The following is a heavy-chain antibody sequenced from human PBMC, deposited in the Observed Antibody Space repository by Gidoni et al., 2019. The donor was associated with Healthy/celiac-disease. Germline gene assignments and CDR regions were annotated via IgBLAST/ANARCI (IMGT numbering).Heavy chain of an antibody. Sequence: QVQLQQWGAGLLMPSATLSLTCAVYGAYFSGYAWSWIRQPPGKGLEWLGEINHSGSTNYHPSLKSRVTISVDTSKNQFSLKLSSVTAADTAVYYCARKSGVPFLGELSPVYYYYGMDVWGQGTTVTVSS. J-gene: IGHJ6*02. CDR2: INHSGST. D-gene: IGHD3-16*02. CDR1: GAYFSGYA. V-gene: IGHV4-34*01. CDR3: ARKSGVPFLGELSPVYYYYGMDV.